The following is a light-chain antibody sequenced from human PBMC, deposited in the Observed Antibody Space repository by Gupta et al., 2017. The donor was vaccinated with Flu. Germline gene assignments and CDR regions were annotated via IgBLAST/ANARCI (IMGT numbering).Light chain of an antibody. Sequence: QSVLTQTPSVSGAAGQTVTISCTGHSSNIGAGYDVHWYQQLPGAAPKLLIYDHNNRPSGVPARFSASTSGTTASLAITGLQADDEGEYYCHSFDSSLTGSLFGGGTKLTVL. CDR1: SSNIGAGYD. V-gene: IGLV1-40*01. CDR3: HSFDSSLTGSL. CDR2: DHN. J-gene: IGLJ3*02.